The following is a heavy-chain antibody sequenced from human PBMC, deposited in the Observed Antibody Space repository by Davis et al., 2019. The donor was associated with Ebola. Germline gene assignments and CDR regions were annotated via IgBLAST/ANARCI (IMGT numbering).Heavy chain of an antibody. CDR3: AREVFWSGFGSNNWFDP. Sequence: GESLKISCAASGFTFSSYGMHWVRQAPGKGLEWVAVIWYDGSNKYYADSVKGRFTISRDNSKNTLYLQMNSLRAADTAVYYCAREVFWSGFGSNNWFDPWGQGTLVTVSS. V-gene: IGHV3-33*01. J-gene: IGHJ5*02. CDR1: GFTFSSYG. D-gene: IGHD3-3*01. CDR2: IWYDGSNK.